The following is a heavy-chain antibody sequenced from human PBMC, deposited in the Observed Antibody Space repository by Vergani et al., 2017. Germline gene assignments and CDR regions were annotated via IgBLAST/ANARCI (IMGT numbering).Heavy chain of an antibody. D-gene: IGHD2-21*02. V-gene: IGHV3-74*03. CDR3: ARARCGGACFMSNWLDT. J-gene: IGHJ5*02. Sequence: EVQLVESGGGLVQPGGSLRLSCAASGFTLGPYWMHWVRQTPGTGLEWVSRVKSDGNSAMYADSVKGRFTISRDNSKNTLYLEMKSLRVEDTAVYYCARARCGGACFMSNWLDTWGEGTLVSVSS. CDR1: GFTLGPYW. CDR2: VKSDGNSA.